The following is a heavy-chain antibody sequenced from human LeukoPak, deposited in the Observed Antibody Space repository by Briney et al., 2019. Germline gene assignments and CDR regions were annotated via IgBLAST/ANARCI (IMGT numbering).Heavy chain of an antibody. CDR2: ISGSGGNT. Sequence: GGSLRLSCAASGFTFSSYAMSWVRQAPGKGLEWVSVISGSGGNTYYADSVKGRFTISRDNSKNTLYLQMNSLRAEDTAVYYCAREAGSYGVFDYWGQGTLVTVSS. D-gene: IGHD1-26*01. CDR1: GFTFSSYA. J-gene: IGHJ4*02. V-gene: IGHV3-23*01. CDR3: AREAGSYGVFDY.